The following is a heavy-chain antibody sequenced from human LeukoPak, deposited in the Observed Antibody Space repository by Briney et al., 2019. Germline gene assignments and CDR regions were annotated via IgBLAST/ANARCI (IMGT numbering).Heavy chain of an antibody. Sequence: GGSLRLSCAASGFTFSSYAMSWVRQAPGKGLEWVSATSGSGGSTDYADSVKGRFTISRDNPKNTLYLQMNSLRAEDTAVYYCAKSYGDYYYYYGMDVWGQGTTVTVSS. J-gene: IGHJ6*02. CDR3: AKSYGDYYYYYGMDV. CDR2: TSGSGGST. CDR1: GFTFSSYA. V-gene: IGHV3-23*01. D-gene: IGHD4-17*01.